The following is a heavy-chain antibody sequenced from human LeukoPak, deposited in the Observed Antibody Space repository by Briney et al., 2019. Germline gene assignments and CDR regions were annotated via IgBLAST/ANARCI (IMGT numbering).Heavy chain of an antibody. CDR1: GYTFTSYY. D-gene: IGHD6-19*01. Sequence: ASVKVSCKASGYTFTSYYMHWVRQAPGQGLEWMGIINPSGGSTSYAQKFQGRVTMTRDTSISTAYTELSSLRSEDTAVYYCARSGSGWPKIYYYYYMDVWGKGTTVTVSS. V-gene: IGHV1-46*01. CDR2: INPSGGST. CDR3: ARSGSGWPKIYYYYYMDV. J-gene: IGHJ6*03.